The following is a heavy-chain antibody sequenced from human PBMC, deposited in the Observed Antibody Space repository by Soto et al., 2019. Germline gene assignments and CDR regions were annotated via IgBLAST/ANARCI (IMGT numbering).Heavy chain of an antibody. CDR2: IWYDGSNK. CDR1: GFTFSDYG. CDR3: ARAGSFYGDYEEDAFDI. D-gene: IGHD4-17*01. J-gene: IGHJ3*02. V-gene: IGHV3-33*01. Sequence: PGGSLRLSCAASGFTFSDYGMHCVRQAPGKGLEWVAVIWYDGSNKYYADSVKGRFNIFRDNSKNTLYLQMNSLRAEDTAVYYCARAGSFYGDYEEDAFDIWGQGTMVTVSS.